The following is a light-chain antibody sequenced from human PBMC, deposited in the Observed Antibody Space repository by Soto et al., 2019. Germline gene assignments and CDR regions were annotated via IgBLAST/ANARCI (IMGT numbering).Light chain of an antibody. CDR2: DSS. Sequence: EIVLTQSPGTLSLSPGERATLSCRASQSISHYLAWYQHKPGQAPRLLISDSSKRSSGVPARFSGSGSGTDFTLTIRSLEPEDFGVYYCQQRSQWPPLTFGGGTTVEIK. CDR1: QSISHY. V-gene: IGKV3-11*01. CDR3: QQRSQWPPLT. J-gene: IGKJ4*01.